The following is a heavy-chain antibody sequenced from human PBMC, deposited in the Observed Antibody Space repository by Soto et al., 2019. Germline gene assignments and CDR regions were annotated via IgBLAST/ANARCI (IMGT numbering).Heavy chain of an antibody. CDR1: GYTFTGYA. Sequence: ASVKVSCKASGYTFTGYAMHWVRQAPGQGLEWMGGIIPIFGTANYAQKFQGRVTITADESTSTAYMELSSLRSEDTAVYYCARGYSSSWAYYFDYWGQGTLVTVSS. V-gene: IGHV1-69*13. CDR3: ARGYSSSWAYYFDY. CDR2: IIPIFGTA. J-gene: IGHJ4*02. D-gene: IGHD6-13*01.